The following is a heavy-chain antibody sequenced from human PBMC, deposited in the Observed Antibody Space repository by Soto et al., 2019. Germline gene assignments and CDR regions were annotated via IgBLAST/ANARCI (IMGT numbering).Heavy chain of an antibody. CDR3: ARGPYDFWSGKWWFDP. CDR2: IWYDGSNK. J-gene: IGHJ5*02. V-gene: IGHV3-33*01. Sequence: PGGSLRLSCAASGFTFSSYGMHWVRQAPGKGLEWVAVIWYDGSNKYYADSVKGRFTISRDNSKNTLYLQMNSLRAEDTAVYYCARGPYDFWSGKWWFDPWGQGTLVTVSS. CDR1: GFTFSSYG. D-gene: IGHD3-3*01.